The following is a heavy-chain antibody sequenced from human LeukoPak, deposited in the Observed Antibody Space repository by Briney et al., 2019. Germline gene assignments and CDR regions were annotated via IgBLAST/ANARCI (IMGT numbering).Heavy chain of an antibody. J-gene: IGHJ4*02. Sequence: GASVKVSCKASGYTFTDYYIHWVRQAPGQGLEWMGWINPHSGGRNLAQKFQGRVTMTRDTSISTAYMRLSRLSSDDTAVYYCARVDDRGHYYDSSGPRKLFDYWGQGTLVTVSS. CDR1: GYTFTDYY. D-gene: IGHD3-22*01. V-gene: IGHV1-2*02. CDR3: ARVDDRGHYYDSSGPRKLFDY. CDR2: INPHSGGR.